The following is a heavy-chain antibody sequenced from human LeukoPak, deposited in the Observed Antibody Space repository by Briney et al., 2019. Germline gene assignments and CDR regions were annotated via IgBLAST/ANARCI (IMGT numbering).Heavy chain of an antibody. D-gene: IGHD2-15*01. J-gene: IGHJ5*02. CDR1: GFTFKLYW. V-gene: IGHV3-74*01. Sequence: GGSLRLSCAASGFTFKLYWMHWVRQVPGKRPVWVSRINDDGSDTIYADSVRGRFTISRDDAKNTVYLQMDNLRAEDTAVYYCVRGGPSTWSWGQGTLVTVSS. CDR3: VRGGPSTWS. CDR2: INDDGSDT.